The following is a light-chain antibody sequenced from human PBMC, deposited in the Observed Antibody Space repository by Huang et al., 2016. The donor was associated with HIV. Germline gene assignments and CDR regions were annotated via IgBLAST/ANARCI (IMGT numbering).Light chain of an antibody. V-gene: IGKV3-11*01. J-gene: IGKJ1*01. CDR1: HSVNSF. Sequence: EIVLTQSPATLALSPADRATLSCRASHSVNSFLPGYQQRPGQTPRLLIYDTYNRSSGIPARFSGSGSETDFTITIFSLEPEDVAVYYCQQRSSWPSFGQGTRVEIK. CDR2: DTY. CDR3: QQRSSWPS.